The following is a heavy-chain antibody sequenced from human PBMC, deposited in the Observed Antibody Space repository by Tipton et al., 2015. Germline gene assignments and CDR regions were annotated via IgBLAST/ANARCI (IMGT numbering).Heavy chain of an antibody. J-gene: IGHJ6*02. CDR2: IKPDGSDT. Sequence: SLRLSCAASGLTFSAYWMSWVRQAPGKGLEWVAHIKPDGSDTYYVDSVKGRFTISRDNAKNSLYLQMNSLRAEDTAVYYCARLEVVTPSYYYYGMDVWGQGTTVTVSS. CDR3: ARLEVVTPSYYYYGMDV. V-gene: IGHV3-7*03. CDR1: GLTFSAYW. D-gene: IGHD2-21*02.